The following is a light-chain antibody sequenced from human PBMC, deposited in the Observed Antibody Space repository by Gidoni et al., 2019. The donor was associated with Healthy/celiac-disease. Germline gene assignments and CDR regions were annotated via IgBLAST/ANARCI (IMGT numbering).Light chain of an antibody. CDR3: MQALQIIT. CDR1: QSLLHSNGYNY. J-gene: IGKJ5*01. CDR2: LGS. Sequence: DIVMTQSPLSLPVTPGEPASISCRSSQSLLHSNGYNYLDWYLQKPGQSPQLLIYLGSNRASGVPDRFSGSGSGTDFTLKISRVEAEDVGVYYCMQALQIITFGQXTRLEIK. V-gene: IGKV2-28*01.